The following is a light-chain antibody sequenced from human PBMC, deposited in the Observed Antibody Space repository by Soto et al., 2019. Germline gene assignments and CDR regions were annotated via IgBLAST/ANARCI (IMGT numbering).Light chain of an antibody. CDR1: QSXXXXXXXXX. J-gene: IGKJ4*01. CDR3: MQTLQTPRT. Sequence: DIVMTQSPLSLPVTPGEPASISCRSSQSXXXXXXXXXLDWYLQKPGRSQQPLIYLCSNRASGVPDRFSGSVSGTDFTXEISRVEAEDVVLYYCMQTLQTPRTFGGGTKVEIK. CDR2: LCS. V-gene: IGKV2-28*01.